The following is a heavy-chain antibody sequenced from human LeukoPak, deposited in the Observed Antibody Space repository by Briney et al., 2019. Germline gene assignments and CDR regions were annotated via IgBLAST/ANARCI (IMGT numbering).Heavy chain of an antibody. CDR3: AKDVGKWESLHFFDY. CDR1: GLTVSSNY. J-gene: IGHJ4*02. D-gene: IGHD1-26*01. CDR2: IYSGDST. V-gene: IGHV3-53*01. Sequence: GGSLRLSCAASGLTVSSNYMSWVRQAPGKGLEWVSVIYSGDSTAYADSVKGRFTISRDNSKNTLYLQLNSLRVEDTAVYYCAKDVGKWESLHFFDYWGQGTLVTVSS.